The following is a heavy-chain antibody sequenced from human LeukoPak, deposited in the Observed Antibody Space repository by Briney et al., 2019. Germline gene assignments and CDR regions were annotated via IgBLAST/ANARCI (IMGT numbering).Heavy chain of an antibody. J-gene: IGHJ6*04. CDR2: IIPIFGTA. D-gene: IGHD6-13*01. V-gene: IGHV1-69*13. Sequence: GASVKVSCKASGGTFSSYAISWVRQAPGQGLEWMGGIIPIFGTANYAQKFQGRVTVTADESPSAAYMELNSLRSEDTAVYYCARDRYVGSSYEMDVWGKGTTVTVSS. CDR1: GGTFSSYA. CDR3: ARDRYVGSSYEMDV.